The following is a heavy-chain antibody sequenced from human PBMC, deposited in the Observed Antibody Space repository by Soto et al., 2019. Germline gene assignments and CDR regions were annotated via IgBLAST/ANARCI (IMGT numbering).Heavy chain of an antibody. D-gene: IGHD3-10*01. CDR1: GGTFSSYT. Sequence: QVQLVQSGAEVQKPGSSVKVSCKASGGTFSSYTISWVRQAPGQGLEWMGRIIPILGIANYAQKCQGRVTITGDKSTSTAYMGLSSLRAEDTAVYYCARDGEDAFDIWGQGTMVTVSS. CDR3: ARDGEDAFDI. V-gene: IGHV1-69*08. CDR2: IIPILGIA. J-gene: IGHJ3*02.